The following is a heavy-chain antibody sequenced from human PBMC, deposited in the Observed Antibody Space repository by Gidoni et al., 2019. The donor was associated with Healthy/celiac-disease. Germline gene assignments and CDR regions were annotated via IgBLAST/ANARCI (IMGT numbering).Heavy chain of an antibody. D-gene: IGHD3-10*01. CDR2: IYHSGST. J-gene: IGHJ4*02. CDR1: GYSISSGYY. CDR3: ARVVWFRELSDY. Sequence: QVQLQESGPGLVKPSETLSLTCAVSGYSISSGYYWGWIRQPPGKGLEWLGSIYHSGSTYYNPSLKSRVTISVDTSKNQFSLKLSSVTAADTAVYYCARVVWFRELSDYWGQGTLVTVSS. V-gene: IGHV4-38-2*01.